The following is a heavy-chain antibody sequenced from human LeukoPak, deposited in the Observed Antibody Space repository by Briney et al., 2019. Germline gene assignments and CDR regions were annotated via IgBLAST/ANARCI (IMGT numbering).Heavy chain of an antibody. J-gene: IGHJ6*03. Sequence: SETLSLTCTVSGGSISSYYWSWIRQPPGKGLEWIGYIYYSGSTNYNPSLKSRVTISVDTSKNQFSLKLSSVTAADTAVYYCARTMVRGVIIRHYYYYYMDVWGKGTTVTISS. D-gene: IGHD3-10*01. CDR2: IYYSGST. CDR1: GGSISSYY. CDR3: ARTMVRGVIIRHYYYYYMDV. V-gene: IGHV4-59*01.